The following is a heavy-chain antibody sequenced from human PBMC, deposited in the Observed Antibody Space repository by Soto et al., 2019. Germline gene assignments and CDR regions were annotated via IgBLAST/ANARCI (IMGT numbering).Heavy chain of an antibody. Sequence: QVQLVESGGGVVQPGRSLRLSCAASGFTFSSYAMHWVRQAPGKGLEWVAVISYDGSNKYYADSVKGRFTIARDNTKNTLYPQMNSLSAEDTAVYYCARVAVEMATIHVFAYWGQGTLVTVSS. CDR1: GFTFSSYA. D-gene: IGHD5-12*01. V-gene: IGHV3-30-3*01. CDR2: ISYDGSNK. CDR3: ARVAVEMATIHVFAY. J-gene: IGHJ4*02.